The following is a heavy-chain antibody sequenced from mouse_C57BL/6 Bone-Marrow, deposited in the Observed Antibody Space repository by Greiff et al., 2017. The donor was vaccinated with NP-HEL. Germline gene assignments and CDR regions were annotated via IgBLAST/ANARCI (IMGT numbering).Heavy chain of an antibody. CDR2: IDPNSGGT. J-gene: IGHJ2*01. CDR3: ATRSPYYYGSSYSLDY. CDR1: GYTFTSYW. V-gene: IGHV1-72*01. Sequence: QVQLQQSGAELVKPGASVKLSCKASGYTFTSYWMHWVKQRPGRGLEWIGRIDPNSGGTKYNEKFKSKATLTVDKPSSTAYMQLSSLTSEDSAVYYCATRSPYYYGSSYSLDYWGQGTTLTVSS. D-gene: IGHD1-1*01.